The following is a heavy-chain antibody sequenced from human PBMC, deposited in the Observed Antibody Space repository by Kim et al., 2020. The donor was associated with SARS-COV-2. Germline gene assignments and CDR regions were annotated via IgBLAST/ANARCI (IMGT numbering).Heavy chain of an antibody. Sequence: GGSLRLSCAASGFTFSTYWMDWVRQAPGKGPVWVSRIDNDGSTTLYADSVKGRFTISRDNSKNTLFLQKTSLRADDTGVYYCARGPFWGQGTLVTVSS. CDR2: IDNDGSTT. CDR3: ARGPF. J-gene: IGHJ4*02. CDR1: GFTFSTYW. V-gene: IGHV3-74*01.